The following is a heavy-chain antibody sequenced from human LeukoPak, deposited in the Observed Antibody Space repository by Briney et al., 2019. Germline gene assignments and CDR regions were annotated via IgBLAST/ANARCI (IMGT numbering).Heavy chain of an antibody. J-gene: IGHJ4*02. D-gene: IGHD2-8*02. Sequence: PGGSLRLPCAASGFTFSSFAITWVRQAPGKGLEWVSGFGGNGPNTYYADSVKGRWTISRDNSRNTLYLEMNSLRPEDTAIYYCAKPRTTGLGWAQFDYWGQGSLVTVSS. CDR2: FGGNGPNT. CDR3: AKPRTTGLGWAQFDY. CDR1: GFTFSSFA. V-gene: IGHV3-23*01.